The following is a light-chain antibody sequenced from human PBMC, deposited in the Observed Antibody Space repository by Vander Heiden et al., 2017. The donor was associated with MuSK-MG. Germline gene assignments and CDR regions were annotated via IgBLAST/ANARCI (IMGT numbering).Light chain of an antibody. CDR1: QSISSY. CDR3: QQSDSTPIT. V-gene: IGKV1-39*01. Sequence: DIQMTQSPSSLSASVGDRVTITCRASQSISSYLNWYQQKPGKAPKLLTYAASSLQSGVPSRFSGSGSGTDFTLTISSLQPEDFATYYCQQSDSTPITFGGGTKVEIK. CDR2: AAS. J-gene: IGKJ4*01.